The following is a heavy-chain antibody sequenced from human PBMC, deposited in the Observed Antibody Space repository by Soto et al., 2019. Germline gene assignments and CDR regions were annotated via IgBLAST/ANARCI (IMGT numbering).Heavy chain of an antibody. CDR1: GYAFTTYG. CDR2: ISAHNGNT. V-gene: IGHV1-18*01. D-gene: IGHD1-1*01. Sequence: QVHLVQSGAEVKKPGASVKVSCKGSGYAFTTYGITWVRQAPGQGLEWMGWISAHNGNTNYAQKLQGRVTVTSDTSTSTAYMELRSLRSDDTAVYYCARGRYGDYWGQGARVTVSS. CDR3: ARGRYGDY. J-gene: IGHJ4*02.